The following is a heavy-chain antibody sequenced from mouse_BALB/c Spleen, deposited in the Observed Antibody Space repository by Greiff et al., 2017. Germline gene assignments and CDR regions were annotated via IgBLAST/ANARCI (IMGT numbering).Heavy chain of an antibody. V-gene: IGHV1S56*01. D-gene: IGHD2-1*01. Sequence: VQLQQSGPELVKPGASVRISCKASGYTFTSYYIHWVKQRPGQGLEWIGWIYPGNVNTKYNEKFKGKATLTADKSSSTAYMQLSSLTSEDSAVYFCARPDLLGAMDYWGQGTSVTVSS. J-gene: IGHJ4*01. CDR2: IYPGNVNT. CDR1: GYTFTSYY. CDR3: ARPDLLGAMDY.